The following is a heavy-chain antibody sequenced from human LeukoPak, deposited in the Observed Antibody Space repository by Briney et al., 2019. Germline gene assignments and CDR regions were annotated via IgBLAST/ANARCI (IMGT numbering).Heavy chain of an antibody. Sequence: SETLSLTCTVSRVSMRGHYWSWIRQTPGKGLEWIGFVYYNGGAMYNPSLKSRVSMSADTSKNQFSLLLSSVTAVDTAVYYCARIQESQGSSSFYYYMDVWGSGTTVTVSS. J-gene: IGHJ6*03. CDR3: ARIQESQGSSSFYYYMDV. CDR2: VYYNGGA. V-gene: IGHV4-59*11. D-gene: IGHD3-10*01. CDR1: RVSMRGHY.